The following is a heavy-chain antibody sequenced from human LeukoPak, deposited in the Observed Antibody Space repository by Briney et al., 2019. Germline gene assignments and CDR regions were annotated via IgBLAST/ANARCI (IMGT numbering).Heavy chain of an antibody. V-gene: IGHV4-39*07. CDR1: AVSISSSNSY. Sequence: PSETLSLTCIVYAVSISSSNSYCGWIRQPPGKGLEWIGRIYYGGNTYYNASLKSQVSSPLQTSKNQFSLKLSSVTAADTTVYHCAREMEGEEVTTGYYYYYMDVWGKGTTVTVSS. CDR2: IYYGGNT. CDR3: AREMEGEEVTTGYYYYYMDV. D-gene: IGHD4-17*01. J-gene: IGHJ6*03.